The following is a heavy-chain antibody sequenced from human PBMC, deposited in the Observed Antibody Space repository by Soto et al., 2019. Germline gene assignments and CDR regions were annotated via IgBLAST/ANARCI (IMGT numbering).Heavy chain of an antibody. CDR3: ATVLRGVVNWFDP. D-gene: IGHD3-10*01. V-gene: IGHV1-18*01. CDR1: GDTFTNFS. Sequence: HLVQSGPEVMKPGASITVSCKTSGDTFTNFSLSWVRQAPGQGLEWMGWIATYNSNRNYAQKFQGRLALTTDTATSTAYMELKSLRYDDTAVYYCATVLRGVVNWFDPWGQGTLVTVSS. CDR2: IATYNSNR. J-gene: IGHJ5*02.